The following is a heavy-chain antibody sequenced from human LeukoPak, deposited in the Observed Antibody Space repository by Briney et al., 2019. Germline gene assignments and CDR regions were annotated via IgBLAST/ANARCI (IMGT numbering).Heavy chain of an antibody. CDR3: ARSPPWRSSYVDAFDI. V-gene: IGHV4-4*09. CDR2: IYTSGST. J-gene: IGHJ3*02. D-gene: IGHD6-13*01. CDR1: GGSISSYY. Sequence: SSETLSLTCTVYGGSISSYYWSWIRQPPGKGLEWIGYIYTSGSTNYNPSLKSRVTVSVDTSKNQFSLKLSSVTAADTAVYYCARSPPWRSSYVDAFDIWGQGTMVTVSS.